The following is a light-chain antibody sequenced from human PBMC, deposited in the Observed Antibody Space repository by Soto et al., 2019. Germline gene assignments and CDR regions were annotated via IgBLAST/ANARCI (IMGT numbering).Light chain of an antibody. Sequence: EIVMTQSPATLSVSPGERATLSCRASQSVSSNLAWYQQKPVLAPRPLIYGASTRANGIPARCSVSGSGTDLTLTISSLMSEDFAVYYCQQYNNWAPEYTFGQGTKLEIK. J-gene: IGKJ2*01. V-gene: IGKV3-15*01. CDR3: QQYNNWAPEYT. CDR2: GAS. CDR1: QSVSSN.